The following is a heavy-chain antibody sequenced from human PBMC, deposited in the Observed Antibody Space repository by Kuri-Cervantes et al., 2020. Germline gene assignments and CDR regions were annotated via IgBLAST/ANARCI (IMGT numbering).Heavy chain of an antibody. D-gene: IGHD2-2*01. CDR3: ARGRVRYCSSTSCPPGEY. CDR2: INHSGST. J-gene: IGHJ4*02. Sequence: SETLSLTCAVSGGSMTSYHWSWIRQPPGKGLEWIGEINHSGSTNYNPSLKSRVTISVDTSKNQFSLKLRSVTAADTAVYYCARGRVRYCSSTSCPPGEYWGQGTLVTVSS. V-gene: IGHV4-34*01. CDR1: GGSMTSYH.